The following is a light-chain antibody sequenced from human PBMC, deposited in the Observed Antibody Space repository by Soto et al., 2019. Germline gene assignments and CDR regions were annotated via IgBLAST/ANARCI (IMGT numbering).Light chain of an antibody. Sequence: EIVLTQSPGTLSLSPWERATLSCRASQSVRSNFLAWYQQKPGQAPRLLIYGASNRATGIPDRFSGSGSVTDFTLTITSLEAEDFAMYYCQQPSNWPTAHSVGGGTKVDIK. J-gene: IGKJ4*01. CDR1: QSVRSNF. CDR3: QQPSNWPTAHS. CDR2: GAS. V-gene: IGKV3D-20*02.